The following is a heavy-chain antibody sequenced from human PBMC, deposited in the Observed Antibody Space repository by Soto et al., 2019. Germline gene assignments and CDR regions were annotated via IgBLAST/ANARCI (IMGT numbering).Heavy chain of an antibody. D-gene: IGHD1-20*01. Sequence: QVQLVQSGAEVKKPGASVKVSCKASGYTFTSYAMHCVRQAPGQRLVWMGWIHAGNGNTKYSQKFQGRVTITRDTAASTAYIELSSLRSEDTAVYCCASVSWYYYYGMSVWGKGTTVAVSS. CDR2: IHAGNGNT. J-gene: IGHJ6*04. CDR3: ASVSWYYYYGMSV. V-gene: IGHV1-3*01. CDR1: GYTFTSYA.